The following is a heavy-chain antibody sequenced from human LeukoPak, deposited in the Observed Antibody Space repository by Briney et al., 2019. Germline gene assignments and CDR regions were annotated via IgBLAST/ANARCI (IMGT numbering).Heavy chain of an antibody. CDR2: IYSGGST. J-gene: IGHJ4*02. V-gene: IGHV3-53*01. CDR3: ARGEGYSYGFDY. D-gene: IGHD5-18*01. Sequence: GGSLRLSCAASGFTVSSNYMSWVRQALGKGLEWVSVIYSGGSTYYADSVKGRFTISRDNSKNTLYLQMNSPRAEDTAVYYCARGEGYSYGFDYWGQGTLVTVSS. CDR1: GFTVSSNY.